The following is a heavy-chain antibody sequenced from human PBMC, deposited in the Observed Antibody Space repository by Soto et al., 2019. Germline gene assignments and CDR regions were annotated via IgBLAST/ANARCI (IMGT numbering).Heavy chain of an antibody. D-gene: IGHD6-6*01. CDR3: ALYSSSSGDAFDI. CDR1: GGSISSYY. CDR2: IYYSGST. J-gene: IGHJ3*02. Sequence: SETLSLTCTVSGGSISSYYWSWIRQPPGKGLEWIGYIYYSGSTNYNPSLKSRVTISVDTSKNQFSLKLSSVTAADTAVYYCALYSSSSGDAFDIWGQGTMVTVSS. V-gene: IGHV4-59*01.